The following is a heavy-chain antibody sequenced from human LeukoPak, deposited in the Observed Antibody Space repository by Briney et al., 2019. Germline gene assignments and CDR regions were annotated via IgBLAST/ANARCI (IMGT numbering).Heavy chain of an antibody. CDR3: ARDGEYYYDSSGYTDYYGMDV. CDR2: INHSGST. CDR1: GGSFSGYY. V-gene: IGHV4-34*01. D-gene: IGHD3-22*01. Sequence: PSETLSLTCAVYGGSFSGYYWSWIRQPPGKGLEWIGEINHSGSTNYNPSLKSRVTISVDTSKNQFSLKLSSVTAADTAVYYRARDGEYYYDSSGYTDYYGMDVWGQGTTVTVSS. J-gene: IGHJ6*02.